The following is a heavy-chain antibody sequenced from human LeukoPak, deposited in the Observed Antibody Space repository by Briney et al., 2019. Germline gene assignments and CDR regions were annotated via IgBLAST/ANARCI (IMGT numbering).Heavy chain of an antibody. D-gene: IGHD6-13*01. CDR2: IYTSGST. Sequence: SETLSLTCTVSGGSISSGSYYWSWIRQPAGKGLEWIGRIYTSGSTNYNPSLKSRVTISVDTSKNQFSLKLSSVTAADTAVYYCARVLGYSSSWPYTGNWYFDLWGRGTLVTVSS. V-gene: IGHV4-61*02. CDR1: GGSISSGSYY. CDR3: ARVLGYSSSWPYTGNWYFDL. J-gene: IGHJ2*01.